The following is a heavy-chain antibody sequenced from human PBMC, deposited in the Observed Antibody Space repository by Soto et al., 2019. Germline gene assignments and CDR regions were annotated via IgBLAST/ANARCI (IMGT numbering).Heavy chain of an antibody. J-gene: IGHJ5*02. Sequence: VGSLRLSCGASGFNFGAFGMNWVRQAPGKGLEWVSSITLSSSYIYYADSVKGRFTVSRDNAKNSLYLDMKSLTVDDTAVYYCARDMKSVRFWGTNGFDPWGQRTLVTVSS. V-gene: IGHV3-21*01. CDR1: GFNFGAFG. CDR3: ARDMKSVRFWGTNGFDP. CDR2: ITLSSSYI. D-gene: IGHD3-16*01.